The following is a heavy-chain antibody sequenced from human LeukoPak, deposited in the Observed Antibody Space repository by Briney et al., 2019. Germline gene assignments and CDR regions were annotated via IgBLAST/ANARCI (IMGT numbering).Heavy chain of an antibody. CDR1: GGTFSSYA. V-gene: IGHV1-69*05. CDR3: ARGDSSGPEYFQH. CDR2: IIPIFGTA. J-gene: IGHJ1*01. D-gene: IGHD3-22*01. Sequence: EASVKVSCKASGGTFSSYAISWVRQAPGQGLEWMGGIIPIFGTANYAQKFQGRVTITTDESTSTAYMELSSLRSEDTAVYYCARGDSSGPEYFQHWGQGTLVTVSS.